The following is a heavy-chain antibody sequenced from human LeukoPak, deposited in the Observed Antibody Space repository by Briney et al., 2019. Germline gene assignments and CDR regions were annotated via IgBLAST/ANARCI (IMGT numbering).Heavy chain of an antibody. CDR2: ITSKPYGETS. D-gene: IGHD3-3*01. J-gene: IGHJ4*02. CDR3: VRHDGMVLPV. CDR1: GFTFGDHS. Sequence: GGSLRLSCTGSGFTFGDHSMSWVRKAPGKGLEWIGFITSKPYGETSHYAASVSGRFTFSRDDSKSIAYLQMNSLKTEDTAVYYCVRHDGMVLPVWGQGTLVTVSS. V-gene: IGHV3-49*04.